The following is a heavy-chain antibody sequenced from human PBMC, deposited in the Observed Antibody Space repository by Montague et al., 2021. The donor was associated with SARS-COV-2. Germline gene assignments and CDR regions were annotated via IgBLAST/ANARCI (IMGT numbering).Heavy chain of an antibody. V-gene: IGHV6-1*01. D-gene: IGHD2-2*01. CDR1: GDSVSSNIAT. CDR3: ARIPVGSKYYFDF. Sequence: CAISGDSVSSNIATWNWIRQSPSRGLEWVGRTYYRSKWYNDYAESVKSRITIDPDTSKHQFSLHLNSVTPEDTAVYYCARIPVGSKYYFDFWGQGTLVTVSS. CDR2: TYYRSKWYN. J-gene: IGHJ4*02.